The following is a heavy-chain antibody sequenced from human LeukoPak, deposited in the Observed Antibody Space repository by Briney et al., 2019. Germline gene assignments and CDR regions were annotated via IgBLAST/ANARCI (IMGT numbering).Heavy chain of an antibody. CDR3: ARARVGQWLVRNYYYYYMDV. V-gene: IGHV3-21*01. CDR1: GFTFSSYS. J-gene: IGHJ6*03. Sequence: PGGSLRLSCAASGFTFSSYSMNWVRQAPGKGLEWVSSISSSSSYIYYADSVKGRFTISRDNAKNSLYLQMNSLRAEDTAVYYCARARVGQWLVRNYYYYYMDVWGKGTTVTVSS. CDR2: ISSSSSYI. D-gene: IGHD6-19*01.